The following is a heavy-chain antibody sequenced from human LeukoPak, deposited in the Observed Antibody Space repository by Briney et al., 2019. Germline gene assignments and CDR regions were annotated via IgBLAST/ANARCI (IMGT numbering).Heavy chain of an antibody. CDR3: ASLGVAGKRVGGNFDY. V-gene: IGHV4-39*01. CDR1: GGSISSSSYY. J-gene: IGHJ4*02. Sequence: SETLSLTCTVSGGSISSSSYYWGWIRQPPGKGLEWIGSIYYSGSTYYNPSLKSRVTISVDTSKNQFSLKLSSVTAADTAVYYCASLGVAGKRVGGNFDYWGQGTLVTVSS. D-gene: IGHD6-19*01. CDR2: IYYSGST.